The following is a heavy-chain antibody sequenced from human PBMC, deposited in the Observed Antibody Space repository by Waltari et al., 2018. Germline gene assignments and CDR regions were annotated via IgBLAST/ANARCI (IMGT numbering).Heavy chain of an antibody. CDR1: GFTLGSYW. Sequence: EMQLVESGGDLVQPGGSLKLSCAAPGFTLGSYWMNWVRQAPGKGLEGVANIKQDGSEKYYVDSVKGRFTISRDNAKNSVYLQMDSLRADDTAVYYCARVFGGYTQASFDFWGQGTLVTVSS. CDR3: ARVFGGYTQASFDF. CDR2: IKQDGSEK. V-gene: IGHV3-7*01. D-gene: IGHD5-18*01. J-gene: IGHJ4*02.